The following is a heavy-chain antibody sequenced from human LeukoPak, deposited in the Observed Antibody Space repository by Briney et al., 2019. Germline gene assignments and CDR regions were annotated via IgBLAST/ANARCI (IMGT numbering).Heavy chain of an antibody. CDR3: ARVTLDYDILTGYYGDYYYGMDV. CDR1: GFTFSSYG. CDR2: IWYDGSNK. Sequence: GRSLRLSCAASGFTFSSYGMHWVRQDPGKGLVWVAVIWYDGSNKYYADSGKGRFTISRDNSKNTLYLQMNSLRAEDTAVYYCARVTLDYDILTGYYGDYYYGMDVWGQGTTVTVSS. D-gene: IGHD3-9*01. J-gene: IGHJ6*02. V-gene: IGHV3-33*01.